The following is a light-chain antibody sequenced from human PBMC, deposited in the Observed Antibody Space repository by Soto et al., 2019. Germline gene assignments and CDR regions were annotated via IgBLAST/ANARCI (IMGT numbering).Light chain of an antibody. V-gene: IGKV3-11*02. CDR1: QDVSIF. J-gene: IGKJ2*01. Sequence: EILLAQSPATLSLSPGERATLSCKASQDVSIFLAWYQQKPGQAPRLLIHDASNRATGVPARFSGSGSGRVFTLTITSQEPEDFAVYYCQQRSTWLYTFGQGTKLEV. CDR2: DAS. CDR3: QQRSTWLYT.